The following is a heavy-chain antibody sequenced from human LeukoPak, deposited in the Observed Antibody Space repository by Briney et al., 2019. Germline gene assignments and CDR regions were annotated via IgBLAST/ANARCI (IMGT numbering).Heavy chain of an antibody. D-gene: IGHD3-10*01. CDR1: GYSFTSYW. CDR2: IYPGDSDT. V-gene: IGHV5-51*01. Sequence: KDGESLKISCKGSGYSFTSYWIGWVRQMPGKGLEWMGIIYPGDSDTRYSPSFQGQVTISADKSISTAYLQWSSLKASDTAIYYCARLFFLRLLWFGDPPHWFDPWGQGTLVTVSS. CDR3: ARLFFLRLLWFGDPPHWFDP. J-gene: IGHJ5*02.